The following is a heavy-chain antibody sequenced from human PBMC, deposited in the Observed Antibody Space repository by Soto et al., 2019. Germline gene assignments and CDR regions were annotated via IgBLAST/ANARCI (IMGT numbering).Heavy chain of an antibody. V-gene: IGHV4-34*01. CDR1: DGSFSGYY. D-gene: IGHD3-22*01. J-gene: IGHJ4*02. Sequence: SETPSLTCAVHDGSFSGYYWSWIRQPPGKGLEWIGEINHSGSTNYNPSLKSRVTISVDTSKNQFSLKLSSVTAADTAVYYCARSITMIVVVNYFDYWGQGTLVTVSS. CDR2: INHSGST. CDR3: ARSITMIVVVNYFDY.